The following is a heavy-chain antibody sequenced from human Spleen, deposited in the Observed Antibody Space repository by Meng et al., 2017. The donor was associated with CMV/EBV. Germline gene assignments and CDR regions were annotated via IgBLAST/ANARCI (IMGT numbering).Heavy chain of an antibody. CDR3: ARVASHYCTTSTCYIVNGAFDP. V-gene: IGHV1-69*05. Sequence: CAISWVRQAPGQGLEWMGGFIPAFGTPDYAEKFQGRMTISTDDSTTTAYMELSSLRSDDTAVYYCARVASHYCTTSTCYIVNGAFDPWGQGTLVTVSS. CDR1: CA. D-gene: IGHD2-2*02. CDR2: FIPAFGTP. J-gene: IGHJ5*02.